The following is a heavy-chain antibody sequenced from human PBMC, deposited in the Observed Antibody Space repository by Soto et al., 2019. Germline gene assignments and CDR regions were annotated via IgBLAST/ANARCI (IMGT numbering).Heavy chain of an antibody. Sequence: GGSLRLSCAASGFTFSSYWMSWVRQAPGKGLEWVANIKQDGSEKYYVDSVKGRFTISRDNAKNSLYLQMNSLRAEDTAVYYCARLGGHYYYYMDVWGKGTTVTVSS. J-gene: IGHJ6*03. D-gene: IGHD1-26*01. V-gene: IGHV3-7*01. CDR1: GFTFSSYW. CDR2: IKQDGSEK. CDR3: ARLGGHYYYYMDV.